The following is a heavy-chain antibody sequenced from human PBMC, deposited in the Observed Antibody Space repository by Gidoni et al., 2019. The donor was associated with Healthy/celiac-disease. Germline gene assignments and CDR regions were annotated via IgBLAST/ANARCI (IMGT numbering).Heavy chain of an antibody. D-gene: IGHD3-9*01. CDR3: ASGERYYDILTGYFPHDY. V-gene: IGHV1-69*06. CDR2: IIPICGTA. Sequence: QVQLVQSGAEVKKPGSSVKVSCKASGGTFSSYAISWVRQAPGQGLEWMGGIIPICGTANYAQKFQGRVTITADKSTSTAYMELSSLRSEDTAVYYCASGERYYDILTGYFPHDYWGQGTLVTVSS. J-gene: IGHJ4*02. CDR1: GGTFSSYA.